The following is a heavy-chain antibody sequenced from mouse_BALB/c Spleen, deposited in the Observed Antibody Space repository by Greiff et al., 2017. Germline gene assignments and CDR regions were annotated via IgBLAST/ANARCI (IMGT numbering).Heavy chain of an antibody. D-gene: IGHD4-1*01. CDR2: INPYNGAT. J-gene: IGHJ4*01. CDR1: GYSFTGYY. Sequence: EVQVVESGPELVKPGASVKISCKASGYSFTGYYMHWVKQSHVKSLEWIGRINPYNGATSYNQNFKDKASLTVDKSSSTAYMELHSLTSEDSAVYYCARSLLGAMDYWGQGTSVTVSS. V-gene: IGHV1-31*01. CDR3: ARSLLGAMDY.